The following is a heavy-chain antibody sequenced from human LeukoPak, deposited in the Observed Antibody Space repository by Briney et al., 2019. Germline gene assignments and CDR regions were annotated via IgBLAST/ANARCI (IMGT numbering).Heavy chain of an antibody. V-gene: IGHV3-23*01. J-gene: IGHJ5*02. CDR3: AKGGGYSSSS. CDR2: ISGSGGRT. CDR1: GFTFSSYA. D-gene: IGHD6-13*01. Sequence: GGALRLSCAASGFTFSSYAMSWVRQAPGKGREGVSGISGSGGRTYYADSVKGRFTISTDNSKNTLYLQMNSLRAEDTAVYYCAKGGGYSSSSWGQGTLVTVSS.